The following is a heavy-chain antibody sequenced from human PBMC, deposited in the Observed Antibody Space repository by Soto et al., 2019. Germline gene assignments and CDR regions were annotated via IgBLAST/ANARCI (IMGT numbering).Heavy chain of an antibody. CDR2: ISGSGGST. V-gene: IGHV3-23*01. CDR1: GFTFSSYA. CDR3: AKDVLPAAIVDLGWFDP. J-gene: IGHJ5*02. Sequence: GSLRLSCAASGFTFSSYAMSWVRQAPGKGQEWVSAISGSGGSTYYADSVKGRFTISRDNSKNTLYLQMNSLRAEDTAVYYCAKDVLPAAIVDLGWFDPWGQGSLVTVSS. D-gene: IGHD2-2*01.